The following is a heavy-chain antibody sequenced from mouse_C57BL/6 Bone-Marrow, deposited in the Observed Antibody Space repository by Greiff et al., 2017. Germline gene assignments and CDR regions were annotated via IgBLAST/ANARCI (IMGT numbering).Heavy chain of an antibody. V-gene: IGHV1-64*01. Sequence: QVQLQQPGAELVKPGASVKLSCKASGYTFTSYWMHWVKQRPGQGLEWIGMIQPNSGSTNYNEKFKSKATLTVDKSSSTAYMQLSSLTSEDSAVYYCARDRDYHHAMDNGGQGNSVTVSS. CDR1: GYTFTSYW. CDR2: IQPNSGST. D-gene: IGHD2-4*01. J-gene: IGHJ4*01. CDR3: ARDRDYHHAMDN.